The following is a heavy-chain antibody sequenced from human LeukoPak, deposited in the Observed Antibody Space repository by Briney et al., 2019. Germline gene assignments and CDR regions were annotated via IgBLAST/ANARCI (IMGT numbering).Heavy chain of an antibody. CDR1: GGTFSSYA. CDR3: ARGSLGYCSGGSCYFYYFDY. V-gene: IGHV1-69*06. J-gene: IGHJ4*02. D-gene: IGHD2-15*01. CDR2: IIPIFGTA. Sequence: SVKVSCKASGGTFSSYAISWVRQAPGQGLEWMGGIIPIFGTANYAQKFQGRVTITADKSTSTAYMELSSLRSEDTAVYYCARGSLGYCSGGSCYFYYFDYWGQGTLVTVSS.